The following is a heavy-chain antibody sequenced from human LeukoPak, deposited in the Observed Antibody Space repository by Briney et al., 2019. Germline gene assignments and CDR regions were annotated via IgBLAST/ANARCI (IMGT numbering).Heavy chain of an antibody. V-gene: IGHV3-23*01. CDR1: GFTFSSYA. CDR3: AKGQGGDFWSGSAYFD. D-gene: IGHD3-3*01. Sequence: GGSLRLSCAASGFTFSSYAMSWVRQAPGKGLEWVSGISGRGDSTYYADSVKGRFTVSRDNSKNTLYLQMDSLRAEDTAVYYCAKGQGGDFWSGSAYFDWGQGTLVTVSS. CDR2: ISGRGDST. J-gene: IGHJ4*02.